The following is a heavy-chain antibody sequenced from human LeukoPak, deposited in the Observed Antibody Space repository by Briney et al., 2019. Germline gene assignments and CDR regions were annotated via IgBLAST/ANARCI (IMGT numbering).Heavy chain of an antibody. J-gene: IGHJ4*02. CDR3: ARIGTPDYYGSGSYAYYFDY. V-gene: IGHV3-7*03. CDR2: IKQDGSEK. CDR1: GFTFSSYW. D-gene: IGHD3-10*01. Sequence: PGGSLRLSCAASGFTFSSYWMSWVRQAPGKGLEWVANIKQDGSEKYYVDSVKSRFTISRDNAKNSLYLQMNSLRAEDTAVYYCARIGTPDYYGSGSYAYYFDYWGQGTLVTVSS.